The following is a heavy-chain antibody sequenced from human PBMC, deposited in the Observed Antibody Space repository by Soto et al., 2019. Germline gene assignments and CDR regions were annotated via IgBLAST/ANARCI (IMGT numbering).Heavy chain of an antibody. V-gene: IGHV3-48*01. CDR3: ARDGVDPLDY. D-gene: IGHD3-16*01. Sequence: EVQLVESGGGLVQPGGSLRLSCAASGFTFSSYSMNWVRQAPGKGLEWVSYISSSSSTIYYADSVKGRFTISRDNAKNSLYLQMNSLRAEDTAVYYCARDGVDPLDYWGQGTLVTVSS. CDR2: ISSSSSTI. CDR1: GFTFSSYS. J-gene: IGHJ4*02.